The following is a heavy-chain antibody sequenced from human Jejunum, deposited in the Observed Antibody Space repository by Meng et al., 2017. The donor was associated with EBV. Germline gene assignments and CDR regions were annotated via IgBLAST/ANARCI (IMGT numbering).Heavy chain of an antibody. CDR3: ASDISTATFGH. CDR2: INTRTGNP. V-gene: IGHV7-4-1*02. Sequence: QVQLVQSGSELKKPGASVKVSCKASGYTCSRYAMNWVRQAPGQGLEWMGWINTRTGNPAYAQGFTGRFVFSLDTSVSTAYLQISSLKAEDTAVYYCASDISTATFGHWGQGTLVTVSS. J-gene: IGHJ4*02. D-gene: IGHD2-21*02. CDR1: GYTCSRYA.